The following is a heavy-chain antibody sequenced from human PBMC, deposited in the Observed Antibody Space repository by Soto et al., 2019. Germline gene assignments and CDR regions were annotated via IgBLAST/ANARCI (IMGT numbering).Heavy chain of an antibody. CDR1: GGTFRSYA. J-gene: IGHJ1*01. V-gene: IGHV1-69*13. CDR2: IIPIFGTA. Sequence: SVKVSCKASGGTFRSYAISWVRQPPGQGLEWMGGIIPIFGTANYAQKFQGRVTITVDESTSTAYMELSSLRSEDTAVYYCALKLAYCGGDCYPPFQHWGQGTLVTVSS. D-gene: IGHD2-21*02. CDR3: ALKLAYCGGDCYPPFQH.